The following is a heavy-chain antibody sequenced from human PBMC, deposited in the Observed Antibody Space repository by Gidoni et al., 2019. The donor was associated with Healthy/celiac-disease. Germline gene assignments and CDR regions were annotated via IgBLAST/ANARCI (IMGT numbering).Heavy chain of an antibody. J-gene: IGHJ6*02. CDR1: GGTFSSYA. D-gene: IGHD6-13*01. V-gene: IGHV1-69*01. Sequence: QVQLVQSGAEVKKPGSSVKVSCKASGGTFSSYAISWVRQAPGQGLEWMGGIIPIFGTANYAQKFQGRVTITADESTSTAYMELSSLRSEDTAVYYCARGGLSSSWNHYYYGMDVWGQGTTVTVSS. CDR2: IIPIFGTA. CDR3: ARGGLSSSWNHYYYGMDV.